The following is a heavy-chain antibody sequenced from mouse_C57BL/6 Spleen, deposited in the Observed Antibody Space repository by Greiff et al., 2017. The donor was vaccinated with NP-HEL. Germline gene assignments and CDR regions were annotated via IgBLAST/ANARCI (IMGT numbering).Heavy chain of an antibody. CDR3: ARSYYDGYYVGAMDY. V-gene: IGHV1-82*01. CDR2: IYPGDGAT. D-gene: IGHD2-3*01. Sequence: VQLQQSGPELVKPGASVKISCKASGYAFSSSWMNWVKQRPGKGLEWIGRIYPGDGATNYNGKFKGKATLTADKYSSTAYMQLSSLTSEDSAVYFCARSYYDGYYVGAMDYWGQGTSVTVSS. CDR1: GYAFSSSW. J-gene: IGHJ4*01.